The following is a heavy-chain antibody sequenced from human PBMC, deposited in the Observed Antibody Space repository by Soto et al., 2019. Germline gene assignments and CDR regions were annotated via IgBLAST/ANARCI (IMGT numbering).Heavy chain of an antibody. Sequence: QVQLQESGPGLVKASETLSLTCSVSGGSVRSGSYYWSWIRQPPGKGLEWIGYIYFSGSTDYNPSLKSRVTISVDTSKNQFSLKLSSLTAADTAVYYCARERTGDPTFFDYWGQGTLVTVSS. D-gene: IGHD1-1*01. J-gene: IGHJ4*02. V-gene: IGHV4-61*01. CDR3: ARERTGDPTFFDY. CDR2: IYFSGST. CDR1: GGSVRSGSYY.